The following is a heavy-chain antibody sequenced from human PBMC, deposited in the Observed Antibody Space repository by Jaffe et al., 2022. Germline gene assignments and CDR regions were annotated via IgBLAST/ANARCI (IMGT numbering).Heavy chain of an antibody. V-gene: IGHV3-7*01. CDR1: GFTFSSYW. CDR2: IKQDGSEK. CDR3: ARTSVLVVYAIQPLVDY. J-gene: IGHJ4*02. D-gene: IGHD2-8*02. Sequence: EVQLVESGGGLVQPGGSLRLSCAASGFTFSSYWMSWVRQAPGKGLEWVANIKQDGSEKYYVDSVKGRFTISRDNAKNSLYLQMNSLRAEDTAVYYCARTSVLVVYAIQPLVDYWGQGTLVTVSS.